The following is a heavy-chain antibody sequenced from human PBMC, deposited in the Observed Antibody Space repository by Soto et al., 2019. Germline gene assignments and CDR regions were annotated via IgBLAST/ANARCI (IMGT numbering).Heavy chain of an antibody. V-gene: IGHV3-23*01. J-gene: IGHJ4*02. Sequence: PGGSLRLSCAASGFTFSNYAMSWVRQAPGGGLEWVSAISGSGVYTHYADSVKGRFTISRDNSKNTMYLQMKSLRAEDTAVYYCAKGPSSNVTTVLYYFDYWGQGPLVTVSS. CDR2: ISGSGVYT. D-gene: IGHD4-17*01. CDR1: GFTFSNYA. CDR3: AKGPSSNVTTVLYYFDY.